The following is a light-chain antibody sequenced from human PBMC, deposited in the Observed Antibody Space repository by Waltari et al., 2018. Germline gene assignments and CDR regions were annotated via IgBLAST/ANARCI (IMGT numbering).Light chain of an antibody. V-gene: IGKV1-5*03. Sequence: DIQKTQPPSTLTPSFCDCVPIPCRATANVKNNLALSQQKPGKAPKVLIHKAFYSESGVPSMFSGSGFGTEFTLTISSLQPDDFATYYCQQYNFYPVIFGGGTRVDIK. J-gene: IGKJ4*01. CDR1: ANVKNN. CDR2: KAF. CDR3: QQYNFYPVI.